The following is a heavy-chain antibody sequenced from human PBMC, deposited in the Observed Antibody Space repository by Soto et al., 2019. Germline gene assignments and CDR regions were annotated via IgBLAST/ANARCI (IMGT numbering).Heavy chain of an antibody. J-gene: IGHJ6*02. Sequence: ASVKVSCKASGYTFTSYGISWVRQAPGQGLEWMGWISAYNGNTNYAQKLQGRVTMTTDTSTSTAYMELRSLRSDDTAVYYCARGETAMVTGDYYYYGMDVWGQGTTVTVSS. CDR2: ISAYNGNT. CDR1: GYTFTSYG. V-gene: IGHV1-18*04. CDR3: ARGETAMVTGDYYYYGMDV. D-gene: IGHD5-18*01.